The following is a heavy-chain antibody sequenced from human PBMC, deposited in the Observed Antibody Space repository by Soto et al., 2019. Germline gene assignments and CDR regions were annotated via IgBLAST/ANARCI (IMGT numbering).Heavy chain of an antibody. CDR1: GGSVRSGDYY. D-gene: IGHD1-1*01. CDR3: ARVPRNLETTLCFDP. V-gene: IGHV4-30-4*01. Sequence: QVQLQESGPGLVKPSETLSLTCSVSGGSVRSGDYYWSWIRQPPGKGLEWIGYIYYSGNTCYNPSLTSRVSISVDMSKNMVSRNRSSVTAADTAVYYCARVPRNLETTLCFDPWGQGTLVTVST. J-gene: IGHJ5*02. CDR2: IYYSGNT.